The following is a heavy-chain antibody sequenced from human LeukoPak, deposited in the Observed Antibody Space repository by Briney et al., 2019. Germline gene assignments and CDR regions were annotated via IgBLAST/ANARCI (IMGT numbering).Heavy chain of an antibody. D-gene: IGHD6-13*01. CDR2: ISYDGNNK. J-gene: IGHJ4*02. V-gene: IGHV3-30*03. CDR3: ARQKGGFRAAAGGRGPTDY. CDR1: GFTFSSYW. Sequence: PGGSLRLSCAASGFTFSSYWMVWVRQAPGKGLEWVAVISYDGNNKWYADSVRGRFTISRDNSKNTLFLQMNSLRPEDTAVYYCARQKGGFRAAAGGRGPTDYWGQGTLVTVSS.